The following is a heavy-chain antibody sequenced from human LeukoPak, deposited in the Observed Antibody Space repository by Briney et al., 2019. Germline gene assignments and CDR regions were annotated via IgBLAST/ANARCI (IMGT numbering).Heavy chain of an antibody. CDR1: GFTVSSNY. Sequence: GGSLRLSCAASGFTVSSNYMSWVRQAPGKGLEWVSVIYSGGSTYYADSVKGRFTVSRDNSKNTLYLQMNSLRAEDTAVYYCAKENTMVRGVIITYFDYWGQGTLVTVSS. V-gene: IGHV3-53*05. CDR2: IYSGGST. D-gene: IGHD3-10*01. J-gene: IGHJ4*02. CDR3: AKENTMVRGVIITYFDY.